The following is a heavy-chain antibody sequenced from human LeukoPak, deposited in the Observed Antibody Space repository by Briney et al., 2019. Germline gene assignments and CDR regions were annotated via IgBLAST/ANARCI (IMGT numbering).Heavy chain of an antibody. V-gene: IGHV4-39*07. CDR2: MYYDGST. Sequence: PSETLSLTCSVSGGSISSSRYYWGWIRQPPGKGLEWIGSMYYDGSTYYNPSLKSRVSMSVDTSKNQFSLKLPSVTAADTAVYYCARLGSSWGYNWFDPWGQGTLVTVSS. CDR1: GGSISSSRYY. CDR3: ARLGSSWGYNWFDP. D-gene: IGHD6-13*01. J-gene: IGHJ5*02.